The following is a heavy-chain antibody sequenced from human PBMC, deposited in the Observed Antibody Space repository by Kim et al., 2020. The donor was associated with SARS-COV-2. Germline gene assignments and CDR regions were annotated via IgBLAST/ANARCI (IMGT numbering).Heavy chain of an antibody. CDR3: TTETGSSWYDY. J-gene: IGHJ4*02. CDR2: IKSKTDGGTT. CDR1: GFTFSNAW. D-gene: IGHD6-13*01. Sequence: GGSLRLSCAASGFTFSNAWMSWVRQAPGKGLEWVGRIKSKTDGGTTDYAAPVKGRFTISRDDSKNTLYLQMNSLRTEDTAVYYCTTETGSSWYDYWGQGTLVTVSS. V-gene: IGHV3-15*01.